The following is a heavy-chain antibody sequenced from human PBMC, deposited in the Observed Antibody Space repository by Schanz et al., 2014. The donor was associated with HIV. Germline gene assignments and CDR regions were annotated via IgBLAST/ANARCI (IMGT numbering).Heavy chain of an antibody. J-gene: IGHJ4*02. CDR3: ARRSSDGGYYDN. V-gene: IGHV3-74*02. Sequence: EVQVVESGGGFFQPGGSLRLSCAASGFSFSDYWMHWVRQVPGKGLLWVSRMNNDVSSRLYADSVKGRFTISRDNAKNTLYLQMNSLRDEDTAVYYCARRSSDGGYYDNWGQGTLVTVSS. CDR1: GFSFSDYW. D-gene: IGHD2-15*01. CDR2: MNNDVSSR.